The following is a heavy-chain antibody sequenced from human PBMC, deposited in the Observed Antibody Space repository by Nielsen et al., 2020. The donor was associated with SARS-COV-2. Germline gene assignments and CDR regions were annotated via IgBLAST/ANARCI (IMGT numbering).Heavy chain of an antibody. J-gene: IGHJ4*02. CDR2: IGSDESIT. V-gene: IGHV3-74*01. CDR1: GFTFSSSW. Sequence: GGSLRLSCAASGFTFSSSWMHWVRQAPGKGLVWVSRIGSDESITNYVDSVKGRFTISRDNAKNTLYLQMNSLRAEDTAVYYCARDGSGWYIGYWGQGTLVTVSS. D-gene: IGHD6-19*01. CDR3: ARDGSGWYIGY.